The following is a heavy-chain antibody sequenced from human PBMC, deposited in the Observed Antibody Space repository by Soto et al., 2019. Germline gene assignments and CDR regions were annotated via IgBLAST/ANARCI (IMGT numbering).Heavy chain of an antibody. CDR3: ARDRGTPYGDYPNFDY. Sequence: SQTLSLTCAISGDIVSSNSAAWNWIRQSPSRGLEWLGRTYYRSKWYNDYAVSVKSRITINPDTSKNQFSLQLNSVTPEDTAVYYCARDRGTPYGDYPNFDYWGQGTLVTVSS. J-gene: IGHJ4*02. V-gene: IGHV6-1*01. CDR1: GDIVSSNSAA. CDR2: TYYRSKWYN. D-gene: IGHD4-17*01.